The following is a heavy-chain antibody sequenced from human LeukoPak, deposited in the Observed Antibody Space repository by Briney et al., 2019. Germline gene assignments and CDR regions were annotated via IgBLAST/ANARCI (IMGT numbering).Heavy chain of an antibody. Sequence: GGSLRLSCAASGFTFSNYGMHWARQAPGKGLEWVALIWYDGSNKFYADSVKGRFTISRDNSRGTLYLQVGSLRAEDTAMYYCAKDYSGSYQYFQHWGQGTLVTVSA. CDR1: GFTFSNYG. V-gene: IGHV3-33*06. D-gene: IGHD1-26*01. J-gene: IGHJ1*01. CDR2: IWYDGSNK. CDR3: AKDYSGSYQYFQH.